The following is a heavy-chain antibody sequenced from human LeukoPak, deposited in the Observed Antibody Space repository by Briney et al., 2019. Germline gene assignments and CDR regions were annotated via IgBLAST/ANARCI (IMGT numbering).Heavy chain of an antibody. V-gene: IGHV4-39*07. CDR3: ARRLRGGWFDP. J-gene: IGHJ5*02. CDR2: INHSGST. Sequence: SETLSLTCTVSGGSISSSSYYWSWIRQPPGKGLEWIGEINHSGSTNYNPSLKSRVTISVDTSKNQFSLKLSSVTAADTAVYYCARRLRGGWFDPWGQGTLATVSS. CDR1: GGSISSSSYY. D-gene: IGHD3-16*01.